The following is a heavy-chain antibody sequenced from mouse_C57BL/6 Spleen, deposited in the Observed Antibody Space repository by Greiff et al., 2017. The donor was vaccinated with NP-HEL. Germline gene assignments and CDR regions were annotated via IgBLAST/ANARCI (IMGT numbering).Heavy chain of an antibody. V-gene: IGHV1-82*01. Sequence: VKLQESGPVLVKPGASVKISCKASGYAFSSSWMNWVKQRPGKGLEWIGRIYPGDGDTNYNGKFKGKATLTADKSSSTAYMQLSSLTSEDSAVYFCARDYSNFWGQGTTLTVSS. CDR2: IYPGDGDT. CDR3: ARDYSNF. CDR1: GYAFSSSW. J-gene: IGHJ2*01. D-gene: IGHD2-5*01.